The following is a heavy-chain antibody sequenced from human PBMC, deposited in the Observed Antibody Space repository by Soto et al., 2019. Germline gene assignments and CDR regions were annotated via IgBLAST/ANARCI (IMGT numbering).Heavy chain of an antibody. Sequence: SETLSLTCTVSGDSIRDSFWSWVRQPPGKGLEWIGLVHHTGNTNYNPSLETRVTMLIDASANHFSLTLTSVTPADAAIYYCAPGRADHVDHHFGHLFDSWGQGTLVTVSS. D-gene: IGHD3-10*01. CDR2: VHHTGNT. CDR3: APGRADHVDHHFGHLFDS. CDR1: GDSIRDSF. J-gene: IGHJ4*02. V-gene: IGHV4-59*01.